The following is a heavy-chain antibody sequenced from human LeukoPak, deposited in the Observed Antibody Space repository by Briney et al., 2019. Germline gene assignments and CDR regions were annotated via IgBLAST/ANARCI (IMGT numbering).Heavy chain of an antibody. J-gene: IGHJ4*02. V-gene: IGHV4-4*07. CDR1: GGSISSYY. Sequence: PSETLSLTCTVSGGSISSYYWSWIRQPAGKGLEWIGRIYTSGSTNYNPSLKSRVTISVDTSKNQFSLKLSSVTAADTAVYYCARVTGYMTEDYFDYWGQGTLITVSS. CDR2: IYTSGST. CDR3: ARVTGYMTEDYFDY. D-gene: IGHD6-13*01.